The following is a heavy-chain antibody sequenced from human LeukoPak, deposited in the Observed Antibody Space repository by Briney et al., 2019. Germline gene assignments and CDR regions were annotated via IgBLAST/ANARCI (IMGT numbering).Heavy chain of an antibody. CDR2: IIPIFGTA. J-gene: IGHJ5*02. D-gene: IGHD2-2*01. CDR1: GGTFSSYA. CDR3: ARDRANCSSTSCYVRWVGWFDP. Sequence: SVKVSCKASGGTFSSYAISWVRQAPGQGLEWMGGIIPIFGTANYAQKFQGRVTITADESTSTAYMELSSLRSEDTAVYYCARDRANCSSTSCYVRWVGWFDPWGQGTLDTVSS. V-gene: IGHV1-69*13.